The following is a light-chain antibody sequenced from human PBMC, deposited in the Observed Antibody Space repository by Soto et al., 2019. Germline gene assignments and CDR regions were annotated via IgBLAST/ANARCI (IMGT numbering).Light chain of an antibody. Sequence: DIQMTHSPSTLSASVGDIVTITCRASQSISSWLAWYQQKPGKAPKLLIYKASSLESGVPSRFSGGGSGTEFTLTISSLQPDDFATYYCQQYNSYSVTFGQGTRLEIK. CDR3: QQYNSYSVT. V-gene: IGKV1-5*03. J-gene: IGKJ5*01. CDR1: QSISSW. CDR2: KAS.